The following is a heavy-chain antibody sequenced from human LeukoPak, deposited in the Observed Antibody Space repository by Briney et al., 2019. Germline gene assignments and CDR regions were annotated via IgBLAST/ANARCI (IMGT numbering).Heavy chain of an antibody. V-gene: IGHV3-23*01. J-gene: IGHJ5*02. Sequence: GGSLRLSCAASGFTFSSSAMSWVRQAPGKGLEWVSAISNNGGYTYYADSVQGRFTISRDNAKNSLYLQMNSLRAEDTAVYYCARGMSSGSCYGFDPWGQGNLVTVSS. CDR2: ISNNGGYT. CDR1: GFTFSSSA. CDR3: ARGMSSGSCYGFDP. D-gene: IGHD6-19*01.